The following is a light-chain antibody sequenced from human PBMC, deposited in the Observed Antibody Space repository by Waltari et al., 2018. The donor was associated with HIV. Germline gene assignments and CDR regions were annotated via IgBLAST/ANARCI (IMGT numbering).Light chain of an antibody. CDR3: QLYYRTPCT. Sequence: DIVMTPSPDSLAVSLGERATINCKPSPSVLYSSNNKNYLAWYQQKPGQPPKLLIYWASTRESGVPYRVGVGWSGTDFNHSVSSLQAVDVGVYYCQLYYRTPCTFRGGTKVESK. J-gene: IGKJ4*01. CDR2: WAS. CDR1: PSVLYSSNNKNY. V-gene: IGKV4-1*01.